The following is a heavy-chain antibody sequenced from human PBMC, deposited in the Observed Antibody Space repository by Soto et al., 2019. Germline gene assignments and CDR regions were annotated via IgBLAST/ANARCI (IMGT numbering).Heavy chain of an antibody. CDR2: IYYSGST. CDR1: GGSISSYY. D-gene: IGHD5-18*01. J-gene: IGHJ4*02. Sequence: SETLSLTCTVSGGSISSYYWSWIRQPPGKGLEWIGYIYYSGSTNYNPSLKSRVTISVDTSKNQFSLKLSSVTAADTAVYYCARRVRYSYGYFWDYWGQGTLVTVSS. CDR3: ARRVRYSYGYFWDY. V-gene: IGHV4-59*01.